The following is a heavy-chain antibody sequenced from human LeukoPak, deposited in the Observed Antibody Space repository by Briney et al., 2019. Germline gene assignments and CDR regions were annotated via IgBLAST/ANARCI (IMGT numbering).Heavy chain of an antibody. CDR1: GFTFSSYS. CDR3: ARCVGWLQSNYYYYVMDV. CDR2: INSDGSST. Sequence: PGGSLRLSCAASGFTFSSYSMNWVRQAPGKGLVWVSRINSDGSSTSYADSVKGRFTISRDNAKNTLYLQMNSLRAEDTAVYYCARCVGWLQSNYYYYVMDVWGQGTTVTVSS. V-gene: IGHV3-74*01. J-gene: IGHJ6*02. D-gene: IGHD5-24*01.